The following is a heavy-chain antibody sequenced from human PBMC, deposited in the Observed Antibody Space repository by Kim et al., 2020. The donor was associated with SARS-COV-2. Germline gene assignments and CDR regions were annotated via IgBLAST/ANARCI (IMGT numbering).Heavy chain of an antibody. CDR1: GYSFNNEW. J-gene: IGHJ4*02. CDR2: IDPSDSFT. D-gene: IGHD1-1*01. CDR3: ARLSGTTLADY. Sequence: GESLKISCRGSGYSFNNEWITWVRQVPGQGLEWMGKIDPSDSFTSYNPSFEGHVTISADKFAATVYLQWASLRASDSAMYYCARLSGTTLADYWGQGTLVKVSS. V-gene: IGHV5-10-1*01.